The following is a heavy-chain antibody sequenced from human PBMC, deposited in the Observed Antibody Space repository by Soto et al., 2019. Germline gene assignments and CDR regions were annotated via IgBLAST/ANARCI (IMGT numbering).Heavy chain of an antibody. J-gene: IGHJ5*02. D-gene: IGHD4-17*01. CDR3: AREIVYGDYAS. CDR2: ISSSSSTI. Sequence: EVQLVESGGGLVQPGGSLRLSCAASGFTFSSYSMNWVRQAPGKGLEWVSYISSSSSTIYYADSVKGRFTISRDNAKNSLYLQINSLRAEDTAVYYCAREIVYGDYASWGQGTLVTVSS. CDR1: GFTFSSYS. V-gene: IGHV3-48*01.